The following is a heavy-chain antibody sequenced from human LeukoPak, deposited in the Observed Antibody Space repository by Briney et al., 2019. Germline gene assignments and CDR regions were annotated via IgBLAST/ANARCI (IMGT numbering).Heavy chain of an antibody. V-gene: IGHV1-69*04. Sequence: ASVKVSCKASGGIFSSYAISWVRQAPGQGLEWMGRIIPILGIANYAQKFQGRVTITADKSTSTAYMELSSLRSEDTAVYYCARAYYYGSGSYYNADYWGQGTLVTVSS. CDR2: IIPILGIA. J-gene: IGHJ4*02. D-gene: IGHD3-10*01. CDR1: GGIFSSYA. CDR3: ARAYYYGSGSYYNADY.